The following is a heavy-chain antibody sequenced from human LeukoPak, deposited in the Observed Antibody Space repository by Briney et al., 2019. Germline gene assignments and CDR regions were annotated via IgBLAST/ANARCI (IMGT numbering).Heavy chain of an antibody. Sequence: SETLSLTCTVSGGSISSYYWSWIRQPAGKGLEWIGRIYTSGSTNYNPSLKSRVTMSVDTSKNQFSLKLSSVTAADTAVYYCARSPSMVRGVSAFDIWGQGTMVTVSP. V-gene: IGHV4-4*07. D-gene: IGHD3-10*01. CDR3: ARSPSMVRGVSAFDI. J-gene: IGHJ3*02. CDR1: GGSISSYY. CDR2: IYTSGST.